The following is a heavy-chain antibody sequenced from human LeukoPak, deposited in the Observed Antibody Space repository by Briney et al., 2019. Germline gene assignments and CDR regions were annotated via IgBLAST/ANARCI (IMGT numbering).Heavy chain of an antibody. CDR3: AKEREDLVVVAAAMRGYI. V-gene: IGHV3-30*02. Sequence: GGSLRLSCAASGFTFSSYSMNWVRQAPGKGLEWVAFTRFDGNFKYYADSVKGRFTISRDNSKNTVFLQMNSLRPEDTAVYYCAKEREDLVVVAAAMRGYIWGQGTLVTVSS. CDR1: GFTFSSYS. J-gene: IGHJ4*02. D-gene: IGHD2-2*01. CDR2: TRFDGNFK.